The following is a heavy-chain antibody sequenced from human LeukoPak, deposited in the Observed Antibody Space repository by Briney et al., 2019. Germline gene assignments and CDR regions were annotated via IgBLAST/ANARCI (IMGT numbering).Heavy chain of an antibody. J-gene: IGHJ4*02. D-gene: IGHD2-15*01. CDR3: ARNTGWSYYFDY. CDR2: ISSSSSYI. V-gene: IGHV3-21*01. CDR1: GFTFSSYS. Sequence: GGSLILSCAASGFTFSSYSMNWVRQAPGKGLEWVSSISSSSSYIYYADSVKGRFTISRDNAKTSLYLQMDSLRAEDTAVYYCARNTGWSYYFDYWGQGTLVTVSS.